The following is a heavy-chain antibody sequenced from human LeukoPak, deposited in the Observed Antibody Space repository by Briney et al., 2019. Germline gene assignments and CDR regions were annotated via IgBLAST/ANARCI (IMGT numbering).Heavy chain of an antibody. V-gene: IGHV3-21*01. J-gene: IGHJ3*02. D-gene: IGHD3-10*01. CDR2: ISSSSSYT. CDR1: GFTFSSYN. CDR3: ARGFGGGI. Sequence: GGSLRLSCAASGFTFSSYNMNWVRQAPGKGLEWVSSISSSSSYTYYADSLKGRFTISRDNAKNSLYLQMNSLRAEDTAVYYCARGFGGGIWGQGTMVTVSS.